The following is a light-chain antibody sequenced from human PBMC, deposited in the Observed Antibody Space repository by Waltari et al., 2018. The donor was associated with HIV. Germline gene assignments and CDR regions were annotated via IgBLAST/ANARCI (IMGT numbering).Light chain of an antibody. V-gene: IGLV3-1*01. CDR1: ELGHKY. CDR2: QNS. Sequence: SYDLTQEPSVSVFPGQAATISCSGDELGHKYVSWYQQKPGQSPVQVIYQNSKRPSGVPERFSCSNSGNTATLTISGTQVMDESDYHCQTWDSQIIIFGGGTKLTVL. J-gene: IGLJ2*01. CDR3: QTWDSQIII.